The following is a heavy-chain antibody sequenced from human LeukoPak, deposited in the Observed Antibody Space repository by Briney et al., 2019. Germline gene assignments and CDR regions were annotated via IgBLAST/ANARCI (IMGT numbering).Heavy chain of an antibody. CDR3: ASAYASYDFWSGYENFDF. CDR2: IRQDGGEK. D-gene: IGHD3-3*01. Sequence: GGSLRLSCAASGIRFTTHWMNWVRQAPGKGLEWVASIRQDGGEKKYVDSVKGRFTISRDLAQNSLFLQMNSLRAEDTAVYYCASAYASYDFWSGYENFDFWGEGALVTVSS. CDR1: GIRFTTHW. V-gene: IGHV3-7*01. J-gene: IGHJ4*02.